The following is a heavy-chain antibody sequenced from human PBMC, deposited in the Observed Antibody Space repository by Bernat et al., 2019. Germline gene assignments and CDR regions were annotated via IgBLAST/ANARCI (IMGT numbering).Heavy chain of an antibody. CDR3: ARGDIVVVTAARAYYYYMDV. CDR1: GGSFSDYY. CDR2: IKHSGST. Sequence: QVQLQQWGAGLLKPSETLSLTCAVYGGSFSDYYWSWIRQPPGKGLEWIGEIKHSGSTNYNPSLKSRVTISVDTSKNQFSLKLSSVTAADTAVYFCARGDIVVVTAARAYYYYMDVWGKGTTVTVSS. D-gene: IGHD2-2*01. V-gene: IGHV4-34*01. J-gene: IGHJ6*03.